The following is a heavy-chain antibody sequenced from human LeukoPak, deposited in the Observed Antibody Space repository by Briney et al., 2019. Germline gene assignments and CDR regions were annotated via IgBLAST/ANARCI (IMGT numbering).Heavy chain of an antibody. CDR3: ASHYCSGGSCPNNWFDP. CDR1: GGSISSSNYY. CDR2: INHSGST. Sequence: PSETLSLTCTVSGGSISSSNYYWGWIRQPPGKGLEWIGEINHSGSTNYNPSLKSRVTISVDTSKNQFSLKLSSVTAADTAVYYCASHYCSGGSCPNNWFDPWGQGTLVTVSS. V-gene: IGHV4-39*07. D-gene: IGHD2-15*01. J-gene: IGHJ5*02.